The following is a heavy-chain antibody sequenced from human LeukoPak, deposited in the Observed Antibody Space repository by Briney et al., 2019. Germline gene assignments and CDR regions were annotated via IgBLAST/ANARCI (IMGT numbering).Heavy chain of an antibody. D-gene: IGHD3-10*01. CDR1: GGTFSSYA. CDR3: ARMGRVYYYGSGSEFDY. J-gene: IGHJ4*02. Sequence: SVKVPCKASGGTFSSYAISWVRQAPGQGLEWMGGIIPIFGTANYAQKFQGRVTITADESTSTAYMELSSLRSEDTAVYYCARMGRVYYYGSGSEFDYWGQGTLVTVSS. V-gene: IGHV1-69*13. CDR2: IIPIFGTA.